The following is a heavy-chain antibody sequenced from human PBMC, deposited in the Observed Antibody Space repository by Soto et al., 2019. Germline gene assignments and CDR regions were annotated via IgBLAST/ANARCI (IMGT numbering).Heavy chain of an antibody. V-gene: IGHV1-18*01. CDR1: GYIFVNYG. CDR3: VMVDNYVTPTPQDV. J-gene: IGHJ6*02. Sequence: QGQLVQSGDEVKKPGASVKVSCKASGYIFVNYGIAWVRQAPGQGLEWMGWISPYTGNTHSATKVQGRLTMTTDTSTSTAHMDLGSLTSDDTAVYYCVMVDNYVTPTPQDVWGQGTTVTVSS. CDR2: ISPYTGNT. D-gene: IGHD3-16*01.